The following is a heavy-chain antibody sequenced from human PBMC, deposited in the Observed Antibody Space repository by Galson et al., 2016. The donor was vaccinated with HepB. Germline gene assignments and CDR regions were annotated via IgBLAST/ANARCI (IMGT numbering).Heavy chain of an antibody. D-gene: IGHD2-21*02. V-gene: IGHV1-18*04. CDR1: GYTFTSYG. J-gene: IGHJ3*02. Sequence: SVKVSCKASGYTFTSYGITWVRQAPGQGLEWMGWVSPYNGNTYYAQKLQGRVTMTTDTSTSTAYMELRSLTSDDTAVYYCARGGSPYCGGDCYVHAFDIWGQGSMVTVSS. CDR3: ARGGSPYCGGDCYVHAFDI. CDR2: VSPYNGNT.